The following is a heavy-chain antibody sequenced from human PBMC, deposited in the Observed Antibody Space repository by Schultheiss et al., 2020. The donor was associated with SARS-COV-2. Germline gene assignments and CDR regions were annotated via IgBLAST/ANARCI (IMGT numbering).Heavy chain of an antibody. CDR3: ARERWLQDYYYYMDV. V-gene: IGHV4-4*07. Sequence: SQTLSLTCAVYGGSFSGYYWSWIRQPAGKGLEWIGRIYTSGSTNYNPSLKSRVTMSVDTSKNQFSLKLSSVTAADTAVYYCARERWLQDYYYYMDVWGKGTTVTVSS. D-gene: IGHD5-24*01. CDR1: GGSFSGYY. J-gene: IGHJ6*03. CDR2: IYTSGST.